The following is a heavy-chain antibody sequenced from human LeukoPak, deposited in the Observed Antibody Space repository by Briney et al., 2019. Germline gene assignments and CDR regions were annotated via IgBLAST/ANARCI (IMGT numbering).Heavy chain of an antibody. V-gene: IGHV3-30*03. CDR3: ARDLGAVAGNYYDMDV. J-gene: IGHJ6*02. Sequence: PGRSLRLSCAASGFTFSSYGMHWVRQAPGKGLEWVAVISYDGSNKYYADSVKGRFTISRDNSKNTLYLQMNSLRAEDTAVYYCARDLGAVAGNYYDMDVWGQGTTVTVSS. CDR1: GFTFSSYG. D-gene: IGHD6-19*01. CDR2: ISYDGSNK.